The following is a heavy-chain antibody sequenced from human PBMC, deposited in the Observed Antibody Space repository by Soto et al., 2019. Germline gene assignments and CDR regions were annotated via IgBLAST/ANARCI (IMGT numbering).Heavy chain of an antibody. Sequence: SETLCLTCSVSGDSISNLDYFWAWIRQPPGQALEYIGYIYKSATTYYNPSFESRVAISVDTSKSQFSLNVTSVTAADTAVYFCARGRYCLTGRCFPNWFDSWGQGDLVTVSS. CDR1: GDSISNLDYF. CDR2: IYKSATT. D-gene: IGHD7-27*01. V-gene: IGHV4-30-4*01. CDR3: ARGRYCLTGRCFPNWFDS. J-gene: IGHJ5*01.